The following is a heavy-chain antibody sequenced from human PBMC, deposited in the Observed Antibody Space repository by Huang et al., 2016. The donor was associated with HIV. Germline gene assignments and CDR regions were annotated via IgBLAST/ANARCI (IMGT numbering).Heavy chain of an antibody. D-gene: IGHD6-19*01. J-gene: IGHJ6*02. CDR1: GGSISSSSYY. CDR3: ARHGRVAGHYYNNMDV. CDR2: IYYSGNT. V-gene: IGHV4-39*01. Sequence: LQLQESGPGLVKSSETLSLICTVSGGSISSSSYYWGWIRQPPGKGPEWIGRIYYSGNTYYNPPLKSRVHIAVDTSKNQFSLKVNSVTAADTAVYYCARHGRVAGHYYNNMDVWGRGTTVTVSS.